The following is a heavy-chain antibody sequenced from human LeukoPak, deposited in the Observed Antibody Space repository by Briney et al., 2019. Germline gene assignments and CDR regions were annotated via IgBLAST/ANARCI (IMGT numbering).Heavy chain of an antibody. D-gene: IGHD1-26*01. CDR3: ARHLRGATIYYEY. CDR1: GGSISSSSCY. J-gene: IGHJ4*01. CDR2: ISYSVTT. V-gene: IGHV4-39*01. Sequence: SETLSLTCTVSGGSISSSSCYWAWIRQSPGKGLQWIASISYSVTTYYNPSLKSRVTISIDTSKNQFSLKLSSVTAADTAVYYCARHLRGATIYYEYWGQGTLVTVSS.